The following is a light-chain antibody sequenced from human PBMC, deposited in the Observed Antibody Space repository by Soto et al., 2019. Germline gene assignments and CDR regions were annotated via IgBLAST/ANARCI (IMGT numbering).Light chain of an antibody. J-gene: IGKJ5*01. V-gene: IGKV1-5*01. CDR2: DAS. CDR3: QQLNSYPSIT. CDR1: QTISGW. Sequence: DIQMTQSPSTLSASVGDTVTITCRASQTISGWLAWYQQRPGKAPNLLIFDASTLESGVPSRFSGTGSGTEFTLTISSLQPEDFATYYCQQLNSYPSITFGQGTRLEIK.